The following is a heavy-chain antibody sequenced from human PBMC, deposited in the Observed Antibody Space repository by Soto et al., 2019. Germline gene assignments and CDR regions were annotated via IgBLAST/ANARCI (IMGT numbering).Heavy chain of an antibody. Sequence: SETLSLTCTVSGGSISSGDYYWSWIRQPPGKGLEWIGYIYYSGSTYYNPSLKSRVTISVDTSKNQFSLKLSSVTAADTAVYYCARVTIVVVIIDYWGQGTLVTVS. J-gene: IGHJ4*02. CDR2: IYYSGST. CDR3: ARVTIVVVIIDY. V-gene: IGHV4-30-4*01. CDR1: GGSISSGDYY. D-gene: IGHD3-22*01.